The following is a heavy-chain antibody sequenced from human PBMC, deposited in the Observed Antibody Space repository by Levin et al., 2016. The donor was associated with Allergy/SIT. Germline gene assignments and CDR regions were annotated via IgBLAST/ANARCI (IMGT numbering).Heavy chain of an antibody. Sequence: PGKGLEWIGYIYYSGSTNYNPSLKSRVTISVDTSKNQFSLKLSSVTAADTAVYYCARDLGPPLDAFDIWGQGTMVTVSS. J-gene: IGHJ3*02. D-gene: IGHD7-27*01. CDR3: ARDLGPPLDAFDI. V-gene: IGHV4-59*13. CDR2: IYYSGST.